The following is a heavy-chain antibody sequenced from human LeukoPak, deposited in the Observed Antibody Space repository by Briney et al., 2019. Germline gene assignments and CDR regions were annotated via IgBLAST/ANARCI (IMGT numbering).Heavy chain of an antibody. CDR1: GYTFTSHG. D-gene: IGHD3-3*01. CDR2: ISAYNGNT. J-gene: IGHJ6*03. Sequence: ASVKVSCKASGYTFTSHGISWVRQAPGQGLEWMGWISAYNGNTNYAQKLQGRVTMTTDTSTSTAYMELRSLRSDDTAVYYCASAPFDAWSGYFPYYMDVWGKGTTVTVSS. CDR3: ASAPFDAWSGYFPYYMDV. V-gene: IGHV1-18*01.